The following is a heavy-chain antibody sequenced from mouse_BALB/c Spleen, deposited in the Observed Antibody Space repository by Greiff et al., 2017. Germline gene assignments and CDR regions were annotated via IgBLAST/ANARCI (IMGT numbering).Heavy chain of an antibody. D-gene: IGHD2-14*01. Sequence: EVQLVESGGGLVKPGGSLKLSCAASGFTFSDYYMYWVRQTPEKRLEWVATISDGGSYTYYPDSVKGRFTISRDNAKNNLYLQMSSLKSEDTAMYYCARARYDGGYYAMDYWGQGTSVTVSS. V-gene: IGHV5-4*02. CDR1: GFTFSDYY. CDR3: ARARYDGGYYAMDY. CDR2: ISDGGSYT. J-gene: IGHJ4*01.